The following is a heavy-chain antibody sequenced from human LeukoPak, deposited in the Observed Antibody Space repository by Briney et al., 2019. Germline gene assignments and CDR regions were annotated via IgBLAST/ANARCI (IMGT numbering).Heavy chain of an antibody. J-gene: IGHJ4*02. CDR3: AKDRYYFDSSGSFTFDY. CDR1: GFSFSTYS. Sequence: GGSLRLSCAASGFSFSTYSMNWVRQAPGKGLEWVSSISRSSSYIHYADSVKGRFTISRDNAKNSLYLQMNSLRAEDTAVYYCAKDRYYFDSSGSFTFDYWGQGTLVTVSS. V-gene: IGHV3-21*01. CDR2: ISRSSSYI. D-gene: IGHD3-22*01.